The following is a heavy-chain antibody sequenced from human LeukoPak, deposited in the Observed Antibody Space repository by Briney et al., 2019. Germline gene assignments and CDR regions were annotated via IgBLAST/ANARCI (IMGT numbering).Heavy chain of an antibody. CDR2: VYTSGST. CDR1: GGSISSYY. Sequence: SETLSLTCTVSGGSISSYYWSWIRQPAGKGLEWIGRVYTSGSTNYNPSLKSRVTMSVDTSKNQFSLKLSSVTAADPAVYYCARDTTYQLLRNNWFDPWGQGTLVTVSS. D-gene: IGHD2-2*01. J-gene: IGHJ5*02. V-gene: IGHV4-4*07. CDR3: ARDTTYQLLRNNWFDP.